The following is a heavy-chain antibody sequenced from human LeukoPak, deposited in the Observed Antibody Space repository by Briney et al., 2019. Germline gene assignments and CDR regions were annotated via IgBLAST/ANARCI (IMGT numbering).Heavy chain of an antibody. CDR3: AARVSPKEWHCSSTSCRGYFQH. Sequence: GSSVKVSCKASGGTFSSYAISWVRQAPGQGLEWMGGIIPIFGTANYAQKFQGRVTITADESTSTAYMELSSLRSEDTAVYYCAARVSPKEWHCSSTSCRGYFQHWGQGTLVTVSS. CDR1: GGTFSSYA. J-gene: IGHJ1*01. D-gene: IGHD2-2*01. CDR2: IIPIFGTA. V-gene: IGHV1-69*01.